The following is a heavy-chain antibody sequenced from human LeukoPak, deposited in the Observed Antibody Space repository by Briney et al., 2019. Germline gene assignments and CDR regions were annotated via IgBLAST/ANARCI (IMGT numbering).Heavy chain of an antibody. CDR2: IKEDGSEK. CDR1: GFTFGSYW. D-gene: IGHD6-19*01. Sequence: GGSLRLSCAASGFTFGSYWMSWVRQAPGKGLEGVANIKEDGSEKYYVDSVKGRFTISRDNAKNSLYLQMNSLRAEDTAVYYCASPRGSGWYLFDYWGQGTLVTVSS. CDR3: ASPRGSGWYLFDY. V-gene: IGHV3-7*01. J-gene: IGHJ4*02.